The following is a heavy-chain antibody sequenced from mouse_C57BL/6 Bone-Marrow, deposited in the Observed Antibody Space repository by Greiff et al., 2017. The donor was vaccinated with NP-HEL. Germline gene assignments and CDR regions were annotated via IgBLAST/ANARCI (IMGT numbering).Heavy chain of an antibody. CDR1: GYTFTDYE. CDR2: IDPETGGT. V-gene: IGHV1-15*01. D-gene: IGHD1-1*01. J-gene: IGHJ1*03. CDR3: TSDYYGSNFDV. Sequence: VKLQQSGAELVRPGASVTLSCKASGYTFTDYEMHWVKQTPVHGLEWIGAIDPETGGTASNQTFKGKAILTADKSSSTAYMELRSLTSEDSAVYYCTSDYYGSNFDVWGTGTTVTVAS.